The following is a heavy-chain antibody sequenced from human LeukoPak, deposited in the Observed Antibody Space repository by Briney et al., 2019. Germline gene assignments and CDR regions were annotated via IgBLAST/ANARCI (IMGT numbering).Heavy chain of an antibody. J-gene: IGHJ4*02. CDR1: GFPFSSYA. V-gene: IGHV3-30*04. D-gene: IGHD1-26*01. Sequence: GRSLRLSCAASGFPFSSYAMHWVRQSPGKGLEWVAVVSYDGSNKYYANSVKGRFTISRDKSKNTLHLQMNSLRAEDTAIYYCARDTSFAVGATLDFWGQGTLVTVSS. CDR3: ARDTSFAVGATLDF. CDR2: VSYDGSNK.